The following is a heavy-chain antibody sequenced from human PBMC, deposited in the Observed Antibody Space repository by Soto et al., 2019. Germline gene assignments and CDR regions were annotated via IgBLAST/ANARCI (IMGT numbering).Heavy chain of an antibody. V-gene: IGHV4-59*01. D-gene: IGHD6-13*01. CDR3: ARDRRYSSRPDAIDI. Sequence: PXATLSLPCTVSGGSISTYYWSWIRQPPGKELEWIGYIDYSGSTNYNFSLKSRVTISLDTSTNQFSLKLSSVTAADTAVYYCARDRRYSSRPDAIDIWGQGTMVTVSS. J-gene: IGHJ3*02. CDR1: GGSISTYY. CDR2: IDYSGST.